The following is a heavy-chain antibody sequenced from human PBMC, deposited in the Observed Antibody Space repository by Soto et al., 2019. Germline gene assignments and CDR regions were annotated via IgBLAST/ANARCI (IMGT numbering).Heavy chain of an antibody. CDR3: ARVAQQLAPVYYGMDV. Sequence: GGSLRLSCAASGFTFSSYSMNWVRQAPGKGLEWVSYISSSSSTIYYADSVKGRFTISRDNAKNSLYLQMNSLRDEDTAVYYCARVAQQLAPVYYGMDVWGQGTTVTVSS. D-gene: IGHD6-13*01. J-gene: IGHJ6*02. V-gene: IGHV3-48*02. CDR2: ISSSSSTI. CDR1: GFTFSSYS.